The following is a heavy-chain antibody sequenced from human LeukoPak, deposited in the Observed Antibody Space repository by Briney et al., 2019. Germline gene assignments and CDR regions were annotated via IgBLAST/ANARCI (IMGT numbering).Heavy chain of an antibody. J-gene: IGHJ4*02. CDR2: INHSGRT. CDR1: GGSFSGYY. V-gene: IGHV4-34*01. D-gene: IGHD6-13*01. Sequence: SETLSLTCAVYGGSFSGYYWSWIRQPPGKGLEWIGEINHSGRTNYNPSLKSRVTISVDTSKNQFSLKLSSVTAADTAVYYCAIGTAAAVGSDYWGQGTLVTVSS. CDR3: AIGTAAAVGSDY.